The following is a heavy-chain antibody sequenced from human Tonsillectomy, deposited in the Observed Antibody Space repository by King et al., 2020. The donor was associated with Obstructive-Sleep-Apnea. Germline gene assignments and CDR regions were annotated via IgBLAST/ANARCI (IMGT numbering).Heavy chain of an antibody. V-gene: IGHV3-43D*03. D-gene: IGHD2-21*02. CDR2: ISWYGTST. CDR1: GFTFDDYA. Sequence: VQLVESGGFVVQPGGSLRLSCAASGFTFDDYAMHWVRQAPGKGLEWVSLISWYGTSTYYADSVKGRFTISSDNSKNSLYLQMNSLRAEETALYYCAKDSGGCGGDCYSAFDYWGQGTLVTVSS. CDR3: AKDSGGCGGDCYSAFDY. J-gene: IGHJ4*02.